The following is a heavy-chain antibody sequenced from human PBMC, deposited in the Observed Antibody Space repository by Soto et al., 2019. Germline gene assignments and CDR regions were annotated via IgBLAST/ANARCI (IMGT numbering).Heavy chain of an antibody. J-gene: IGHJ4*02. CDR3: ASLDGYNVRDLDD. CDR1: GGSISSSSYY. Sequence: SETLSLTCTVSGGSISSSSYYWGWIRQPPGKGLEWIGSIYYSGSTYYNPSLKSRVTISVDTSKNQFSLKLSSVTAADTAVYYCASLDGYNVRDLDDWGQGTLVT. V-gene: IGHV4-39*01. CDR2: IYYSGST. D-gene: IGHD5-12*01.